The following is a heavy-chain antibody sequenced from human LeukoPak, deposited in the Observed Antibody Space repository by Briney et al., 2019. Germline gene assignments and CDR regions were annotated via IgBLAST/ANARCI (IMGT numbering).Heavy chain of an antibody. Sequence: PSETLSLTCTVSGDSISSYYWSWIRQPPGQGLEWIGYIYYSGSTNYNPSLKSRVTISVDTSKNQFSLKLGSVTAADTAVYYCARGLLGIERAFDIWGQGTMVTVSS. J-gene: IGHJ3*02. CDR2: IYYSGST. CDR1: GDSISSYY. D-gene: IGHD3-22*01. CDR3: ARGLLGIERAFDI. V-gene: IGHV4-59*01.